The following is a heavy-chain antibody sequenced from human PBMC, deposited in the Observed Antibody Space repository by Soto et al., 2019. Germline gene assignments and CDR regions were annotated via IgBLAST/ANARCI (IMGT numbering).Heavy chain of an antibody. CDR1: GFTFSSYG. CDR3: AKGYSSGWYGGAFDY. Sequence: QVQLVESGGGVVQPGRSLRLSCAASGFTFSSYGMHWVRQAPGKGLEWVAVISYDGSNKYYADSVKGRFTISRDNSKNTLYLQMNSLRAEDTAVYYCAKGYSSGWYGGAFDYWGQGTLVTVSS. D-gene: IGHD6-19*01. CDR2: ISYDGSNK. V-gene: IGHV3-30*18. J-gene: IGHJ4*02.